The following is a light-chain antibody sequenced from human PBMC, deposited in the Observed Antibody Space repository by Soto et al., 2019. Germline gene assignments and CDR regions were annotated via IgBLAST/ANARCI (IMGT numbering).Light chain of an antibody. J-gene: IGKJ1*01. CDR2: GAS. CDR1: QSVSSSY. V-gene: IGKV3-20*01. CDR3: QQYGSSPLST. Sequence: EIVLTQSPGTLSLSPGERATLSCRASQSVSSSYLAWYQQKPGQAPRLLIYGASSRATGIPDRFSGSGSGTDFTLTISRLEPEDFAVYYCQQYGSSPLSTFGQGTKGEIK.